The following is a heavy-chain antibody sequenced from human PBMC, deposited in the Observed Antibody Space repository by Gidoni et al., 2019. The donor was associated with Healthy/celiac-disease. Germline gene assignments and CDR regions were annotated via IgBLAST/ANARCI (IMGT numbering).Heavy chain of an antibody. CDR3: ARDRGSGSYPNWFDP. V-gene: IGHV4-59*01. J-gene: IGHJ5*02. CDR2: IYYSGST. CDR1: GGSISSYY. Sequence: QVQLQESGPGLVKPSETLSLTCTVSGGSISSYYWSWIRQPPGKGLEWIGYIYYSGSTNYNPSLKSRVTISVDTSKNQFSLKLSSVTAADTAVYYCARDRGSGSYPNWFDPWGQGTLVTVSS. D-gene: IGHD3-10*01.